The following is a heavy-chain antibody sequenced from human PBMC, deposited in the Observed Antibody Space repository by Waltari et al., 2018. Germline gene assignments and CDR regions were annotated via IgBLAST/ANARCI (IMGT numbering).Heavy chain of an antibody. D-gene: IGHD3-3*01. J-gene: IGHJ5*02. V-gene: IGHV1-3*03. CDR2: INAGNGNT. Sequence: QVQLVQSGAEVKKPGASLKVSCKASGYTFTSYAMHWVRQAPGQRLEWMGWINAGNGNTKYSQEFQGRVTITRDTSASTAYMELSSLRSEDMAVYYCARGWFTIFGVVTPNWFDPWGQGTLVTVSS. CDR1: GYTFTSYA. CDR3: ARGWFTIFGVVTPNWFDP.